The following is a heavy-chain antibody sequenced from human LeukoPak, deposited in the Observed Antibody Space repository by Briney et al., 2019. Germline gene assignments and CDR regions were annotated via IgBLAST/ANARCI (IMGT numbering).Heavy chain of an antibody. CDR1: GFTFNSYP. CDR2: IIESGEST. J-gene: IGHJ4*02. Sequence: GGSLRLSCAASGFTFNSYPMHWVRQAPGKGLEWVSAIIESGESTYYTDSVKGRFTISRDNSKNTLYLQMNSLRAEDTAFYYCAKGSAQYYFDSWGQGTLVTVSS. V-gene: IGHV3-23*01. CDR3: AKGSAQYYFDS. D-gene: IGHD3-10*01.